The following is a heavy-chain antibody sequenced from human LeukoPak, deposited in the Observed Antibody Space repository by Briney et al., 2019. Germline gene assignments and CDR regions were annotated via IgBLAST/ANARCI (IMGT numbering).Heavy chain of an antibody. V-gene: IGHV4-39*07. CDR1: GGSISSSSYY. J-gene: IGHJ5*02. CDR3: ARDWGELRPNWFDP. Sequence: PSETLSLTCTVSGGSISSSSYYWGWIRQPPGKGLECIGSIYYSGSTYYNPSLKSRVTISVDTSKNQFSLKLSSVTAADTAVYYCARDWGELRPNWFDPWGQGTLVTVSS. D-gene: IGHD1-26*01. CDR2: IYYSGST.